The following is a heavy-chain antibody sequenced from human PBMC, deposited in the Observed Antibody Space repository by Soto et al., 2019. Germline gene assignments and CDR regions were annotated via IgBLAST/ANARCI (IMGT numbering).Heavy chain of an antibody. D-gene: IGHD6-6*01. CDR3: AREGQLGY. CDR1: GYTFTSYA. CDR2: INAGNGNT. V-gene: IGHV1-3*01. Sequence: ASVKVSCKASGYTFTSYAIHWVRQAPGQRLEWMGWINAGNGNTKCSQKFQGRVTITRDTSTSTAYMELRSLRSDDTAVYYCAREGQLGYWGQGTLVPVSS. J-gene: IGHJ4*02.